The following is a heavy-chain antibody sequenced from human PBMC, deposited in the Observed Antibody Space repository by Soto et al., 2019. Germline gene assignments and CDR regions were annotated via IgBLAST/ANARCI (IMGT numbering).Heavy chain of an antibody. J-gene: IGHJ4*02. D-gene: IGHD2-15*01. CDR1: GGSFSGYY. CDR2: INHSGST. CDR3: AREEDCSGGSCSDY. V-gene: IGHV4-34*01. Sequence: QVQLQQWGAGLLKPSETLSLTCAVYGGSFSGYYWSWIRQPPGKGLEWIGEINHSGSTNYNPSLKSRVTISVVTSKNQFSLKLSSVTAADTAVYYCAREEDCSGGSCSDYWGQGTLVTVSS.